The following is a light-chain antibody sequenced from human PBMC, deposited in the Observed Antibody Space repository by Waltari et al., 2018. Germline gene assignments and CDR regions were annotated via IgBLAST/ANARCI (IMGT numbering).Light chain of an antibody. CDR1: QSISNW. CDR2: KSF. CDR3: QRYNISPYS. J-gene: IGKJ2*01. V-gene: IGKV1-5*03. Sequence: DIQMTQSPSTLSASVGDRVTIPCRASQSISNWLAWYQQKPGKAPKVLIYKSFTLQSGVPSRFSGSGSETEFTLTISSLQPDDFATYYCQRYNISPYSFGQGTTLEI.